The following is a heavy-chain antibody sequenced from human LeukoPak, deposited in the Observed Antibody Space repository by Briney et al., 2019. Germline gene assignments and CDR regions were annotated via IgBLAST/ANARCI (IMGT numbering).Heavy chain of an antibody. J-gene: IGHJ6*02. CDR3: ASGGRGYWSGKAFYYYYGMDV. CDR1: GYTFTSYV. V-gene: IGHV1-3*01. D-gene: IGHD2-15*01. Sequence: ASVKVSCKASGYTFTSYVLHWVRQAPGQRLEWMGWINAGNGNTKYSQKFQGRVTITRDTSASTAYMELSSLRSEDTAVYYCASGGRGYWSGKAFYYYYGMDVWGQGTTVTVSS. CDR2: INAGNGNT.